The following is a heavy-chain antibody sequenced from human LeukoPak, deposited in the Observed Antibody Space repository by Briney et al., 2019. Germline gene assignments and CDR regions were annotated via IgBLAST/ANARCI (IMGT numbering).Heavy chain of an antibody. CDR1: GYTFTSYG. CDR3: ARNGEEDGGTLPFDY. V-gene: IGHV1-18*01. Sequence: ASVKVSCKASGYTFTSYGISWVRQAPGQGLEWMGWISAYNGNTNYAQKLQGRVTMTTDTSTSTAYMELRSLRSDDTAVYYCARNGEEDGGTLPFDYWGQGTLVTVSS. J-gene: IGHJ4*02. CDR2: ISAYNGNT. D-gene: IGHD4-23*01.